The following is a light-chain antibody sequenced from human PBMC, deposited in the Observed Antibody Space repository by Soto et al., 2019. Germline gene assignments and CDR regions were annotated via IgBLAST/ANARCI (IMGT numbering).Light chain of an antibody. CDR2: GAS. V-gene: IGKV3-20*01. CDR3: QQYGSSPSGR. Sequence: EIVLKQSPGTLSLSPGERATLSCRASQSFGSTSLAWYQQKPGQSPRLLIYGASSRATGIPDRFSGSGSGTDFTLTISKLEPEDFAVYYCQQYGSSPSGRFGQGTKVDIK. J-gene: IGKJ1*01. CDR1: QSFGSTS.